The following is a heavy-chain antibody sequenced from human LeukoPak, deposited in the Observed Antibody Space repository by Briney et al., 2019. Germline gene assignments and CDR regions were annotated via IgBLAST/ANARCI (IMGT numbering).Heavy chain of an antibody. CDR3: AREDGAAFDY. D-gene: IGHD4-17*01. CDR2: ISYDGGNK. CDR1: GFTFSSYG. V-gene: IGHV3-30*03. J-gene: IGHJ4*02. Sequence: PPGGSLRLSCAASGFTFSSYGMHWVRQAPGKGLEWVAIISYDGGNKYYADSVRGRFTISRDNSKNTLYLQMNSLRAEDTAVYYCAREDGAAFDYWGQGTLVTVSS.